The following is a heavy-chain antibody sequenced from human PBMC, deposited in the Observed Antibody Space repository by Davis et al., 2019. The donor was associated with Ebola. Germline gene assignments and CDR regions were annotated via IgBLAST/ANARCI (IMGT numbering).Heavy chain of an antibody. Sequence: SETLSLTCTVSGGSITSNRYYWGWVRQPPEKGLEWIGTIYYTGNTFYIPSLKSRVPMSVDTSKNQFSLKLISVTAADSGVYYCARAYFEGGFYYYCNMDVWGQGTTVTVSS. CDR3: ARAYFEGGFYYYCNMDV. CDR2: IYYTGNT. CDR1: GGSITSNRYY. D-gene: IGHD3-22*01. V-gene: IGHV4-39*07. J-gene: IGHJ6*03.